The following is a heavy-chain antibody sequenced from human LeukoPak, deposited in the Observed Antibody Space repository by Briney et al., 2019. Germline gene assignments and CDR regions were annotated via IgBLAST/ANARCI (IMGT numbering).Heavy chain of an antibody. Sequence: PGGSLRLSCVGSGFTFSDHFMSWIRQVPGKEPEWLSYIDMSATTIYYADSVKGRFTISRDNAKNSLFLQMNSLRAEDTAVYYCAKDILAAGLFFDYWGQGALVTVSS. CDR2: IDMSATTI. CDR3: AKDILAAGLFFDY. D-gene: IGHD6-13*01. CDR1: GFTFSDHF. J-gene: IGHJ4*02. V-gene: IGHV3-11*01.